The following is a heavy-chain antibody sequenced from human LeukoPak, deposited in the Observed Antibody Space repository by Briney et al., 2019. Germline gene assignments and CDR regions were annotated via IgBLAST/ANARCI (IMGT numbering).Heavy chain of an antibody. D-gene: IGHD3-16*01. Sequence: SETLSLTCTVSGGSISSGGYYWSWIRQHPGKGLEWIGYIYYSGSTYYNPSLKSRVTISVDTSKNQFSLKLSSVTAADTAVYYCARADGPGSYAPWFDPWGQGTLVTVSS. J-gene: IGHJ5*02. CDR2: IYYSGST. V-gene: IGHV4-31*03. CDR3: ARADGPGSYAPWFDP. CDR1: GGSISSGGYY.